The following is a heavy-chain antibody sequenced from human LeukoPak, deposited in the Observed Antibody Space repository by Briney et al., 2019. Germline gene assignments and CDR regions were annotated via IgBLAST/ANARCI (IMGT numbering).Heavy chain of an antibody. CDR2: MYYSGST. D-gene: IGHD5-12*01. V-gene: IGHV4-30-4*01. CDR3: ARSYSGYSSPYGMDV. Sequence: SQTLSLTCTVSGGSIGSGDYYWSWIRQPPGKGLEWIAYMYYSGSTYYNPSLKSRVTMSADTSKNQFSLKLSSVTAADTAVYYCARSYSGYSSPYGMDVWGQGTTVTVSS. CDR1: GGSIGSGDYY. J-gene: IGHJ6*02.